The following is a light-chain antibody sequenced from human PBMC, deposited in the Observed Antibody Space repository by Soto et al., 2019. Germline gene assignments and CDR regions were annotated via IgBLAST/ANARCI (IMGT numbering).Light chain of an antibody. J-gene: IGKJ2*01. CDR1: QSISSW. CDR2: DAS. V-gene: IGKV1-5*01. Sequence: DIQMTQSPSTLSASVGDRVTITCRASQSISSWLAWYQQKPGKAPKLLIYDASSLESGVPSRFSGSGSGTEFTLTIRSLQPDDFATYYCQQYNSYSTFGQGTKLDIK. CDR3: QQYNSYST.